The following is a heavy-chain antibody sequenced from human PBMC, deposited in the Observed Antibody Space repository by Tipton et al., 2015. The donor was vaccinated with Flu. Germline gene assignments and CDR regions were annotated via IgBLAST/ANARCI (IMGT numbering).Heavy chain of an antibody. Sequence: SGFTFGSYGMHWVRQAPGKGLEWVAYLWYDGGNIHYGDSVKGRFTISRDNSKNMVYLHMTSLRVEDTAVYFCARESPSDYGMDVWGQGTTVTVSS. CDR2: LWYDGGNI. CDR1: GFTFGSYG. V-gene: IGHV3-33*01. J-gene: IGHJ6*02. CDR3: ARESPSDYGMDV.